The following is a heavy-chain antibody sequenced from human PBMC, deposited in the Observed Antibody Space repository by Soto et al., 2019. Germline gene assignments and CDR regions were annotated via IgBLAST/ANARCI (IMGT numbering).Heavy chain of an antibody. J-gene: IGHJ5*02. CDR2: IYYSGNT. CDR3: AGAAKRYNWFDP. CDR1: GGSITTYY. V-gene: IGHV4-59*01. D-gene: IGHD5-18*01. Sequence: SETLSLTCSVSGGSITTYYWSWIRQPPGKGLEWIGYIYYSGNTNYNPSLESRVTISVDTSKNQFSLRLTSVTAADTAVYYCAGAAKRYNWFDPWGQRALVTVSS.